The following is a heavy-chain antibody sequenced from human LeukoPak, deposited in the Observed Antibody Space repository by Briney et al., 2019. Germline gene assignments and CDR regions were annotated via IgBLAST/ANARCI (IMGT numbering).Heavy chain of an antibody. V-gene: IGHV4-39*07. CDR3: ARDRYYYDSSGYYQARGFDY. J-gene: IGHJ4*02. Sequence: SETLSLTCTVSGGSISSSSYYWGWIRQPPGKGLEWIGSIYYSGSTYYNPSLKSRVTISVDTSKNQFSLKLSSVTAADTAVYYCARDRYYYDSSGYYQARGFDYWGQGTLVTVSS. CDR2: IYYSGST. CDR1: GGSISSSSYY. D-gene: IGHD3-22*01.